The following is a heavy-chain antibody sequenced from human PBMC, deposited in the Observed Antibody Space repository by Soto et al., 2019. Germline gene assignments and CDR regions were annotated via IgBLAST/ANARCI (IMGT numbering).Heavy chain of an antibody. CDR3: LGFVAATLGMAV. Sequence: SETLSLTCTVSGGSISSSSYYWGWIRQPPGKGLEWIGSIYYSGSTYYNPSLKSRVTISVDTSKNQFSLKLSSVTAADTAVYYRLGFVAATLGMAVWGQGTTVTVSS. D-gene: IGHD2-15*01. CDR1: GGSISSSSYY. CDR2: IYYSGST. J-gene: IGHJ6*02. V-gene: IGHV4-39*01.